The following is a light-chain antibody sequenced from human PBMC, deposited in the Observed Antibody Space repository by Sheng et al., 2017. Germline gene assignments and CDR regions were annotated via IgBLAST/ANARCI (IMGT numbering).Light chain of an antibody. Sequence: QSVLTQPPSASGTPGQRVTISCSGSNSNIGNDNVYWYQQLPGTAPKLLIYSNNQRPSGVPDRFSGSKSGTSASLAITGLQAEDEADYYCQSYDTMMNVVFGGGTKVTVL. J-gene: IGLJ2*01. CDR1: NSNIGNDN. CDR3: QSYDTMMNVV. CDR2: SNN. V-gene: IGLV1-44*01.